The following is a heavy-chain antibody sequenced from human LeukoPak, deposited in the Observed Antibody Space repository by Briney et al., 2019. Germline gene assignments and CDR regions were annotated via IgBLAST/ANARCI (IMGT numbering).Heavy chain of an antibody. CDR2: ISSSSSYI. V-gene: IGHV3-21*01. CDR1: GFTFSSYR. Sequence: PGGSLRLSCAASGFTFSSYRMNWVRQAPGKGLEWVSSISSSSSYIYYADSVKGRFTISRDNAKNSLYLQMNSLRAEDTAVYYCARGEYYYDSSGYYSFDYWGQGTLVTVSS. J-gene: IGHJ4*02. D-gene: IGHD3-22*01. CDR3: ARGEYYYDSSGYYSFDY.